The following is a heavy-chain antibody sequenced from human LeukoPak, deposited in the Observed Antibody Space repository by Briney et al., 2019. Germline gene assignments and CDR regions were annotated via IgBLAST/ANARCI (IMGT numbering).Heavy chain of an antibody. CDR1: GFTFSSYW. Sequence: GGSLRLSCAASGFTFSSYWMSWVRQAPGEGLEWVANIKQDGSEKYYVDSVKGRFTISRDNAKNSLYLQMNSLRAEDTAVYYCARDSITMVRGVMAYWGQGTLVTVSS. D-gene: IGHD3-10*01. J-gene: IGHJ4*02. CDR2: IKQDGSEK. CDR3: ARDSITMVRGVMAY. V-gene: IGHV3-7*01.